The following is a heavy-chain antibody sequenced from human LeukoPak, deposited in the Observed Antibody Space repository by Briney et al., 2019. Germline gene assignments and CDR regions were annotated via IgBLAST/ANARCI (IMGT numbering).Heavy chain of an antibody. J-gene: IGHJ4*02. CDR1: GGSISTYY. V-gene: IGHV4-59*01. D-gene: IGHD6-13*01. CDR2: ISNTGIT. CDR3: ARSGGYSSSWSL. Sequence: SETLSLTCTVSGGSISTYYWNWLRQPPGKGLEWIGYISNTGITTYNPSLKSRVTISVDTSKSQFSLKLSSVTAADTAVYYCARSGGYSSSWSLWGQGTLVTVSS.